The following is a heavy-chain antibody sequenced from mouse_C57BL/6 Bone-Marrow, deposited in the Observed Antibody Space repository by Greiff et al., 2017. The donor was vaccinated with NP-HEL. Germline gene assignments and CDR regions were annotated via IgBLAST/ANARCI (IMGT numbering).Heavy chain of an antibody. CDR1: EYAFPSHD. Sequence: EVKLVESGGGLVQPGESLKLSCESNEYAFPSHDMSWVRQTPEKRLELVAAINSDGGSSSYPDTMDRRFIFSRDKTKTTLYLQMNSLKSEDAALDYCARRNYSNWDYWGQGTTLTVSS. CDR2: INSDGGSS. D-gene: IGHD2-5*01. V-gene: IGHV5-2*01. CDR3: ARRNYSNWDY. J-gene: IGHJ2*01.